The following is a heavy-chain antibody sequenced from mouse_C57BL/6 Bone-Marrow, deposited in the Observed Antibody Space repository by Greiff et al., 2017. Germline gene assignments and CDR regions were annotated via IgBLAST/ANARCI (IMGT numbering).Heavy chain of an antibody. J-gene: IGHJ2*01. D-gene: IGHD1-1*01. V-gene: IGHV1-42*01. CDR3: AKTNTTVALYY. Sequence: VQLQQSGPELVKPGASVKISCKASGYSFTGYYMNWVKQSPEKSLEWIGEINPSTGGTTYNQKFKAKATLAVDKSSSTAYMQLKSLTSEDSAVGYSAKTNTTVALYYWGRGTTLTVSS. CDR1: GYSFTGYY. CDR2: INPSTGGT.